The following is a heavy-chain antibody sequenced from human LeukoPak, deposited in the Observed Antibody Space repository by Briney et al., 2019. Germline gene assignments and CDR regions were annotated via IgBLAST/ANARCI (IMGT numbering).Heavy chain of an antibody. V-gene: IGHV4-59*01. CDR2: IYYSGST. Sequence: SETLSLTCTVSGGSISSYYWSWIRQPPEKGLGWIGYIYYSGSTNYNPSLKSRVTISVDTSKNQFSLKLSSVTAADTAVYYCARESGWFDPWGQGTLVTVSS. J-gene: IGHJ5*02. CDR3: ARESGWFDP. CDR1: GGSISSYY.